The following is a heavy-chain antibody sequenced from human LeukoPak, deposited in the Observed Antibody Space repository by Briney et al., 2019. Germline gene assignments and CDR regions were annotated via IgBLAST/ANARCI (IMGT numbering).Heavy chain of an antibody. J-gene: IGHJ4*02. Sequence: GASVKVSCKASGYTFTSYGISWVRQAPGQGLEWVGWISAYNGNTNYAQKLQGRVTMTTDTSTSTAYMELRSLRSDDTAVYYCARAVGEIVVVPAAMDYWGQGTLVTVSS. CDR2: ISAYNGNT. CDR1: GYTFTSYG. V-gene: IGHV1-18*04. D-gene: IGHD2-2*01. CDR3: ARAVGEIVVVPAAMDY.